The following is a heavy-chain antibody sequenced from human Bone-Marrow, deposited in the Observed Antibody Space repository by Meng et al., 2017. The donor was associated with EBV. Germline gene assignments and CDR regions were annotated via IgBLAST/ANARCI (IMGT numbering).Heavy chain of an antibody. D-gene: IGHD6-19*01. CDR2: IIPIIVTA. Sequence: VRLVQSGAEVKKPGSAVKDSCKASGGTFSSDGISWGRQAAGQGLGWMGGIIPIIVTASYAQKFQCRVTITADKSTSTAYMELSSLSSEDTAVYYCARSRKIGWDYYFDYWGQGTLVTVSS. J-gene: IGHJ4*02. CDR3: ARSRKIGWDYYFDY. V-gene: IGHV1-69*06. CDR1: GGTFSSDG.